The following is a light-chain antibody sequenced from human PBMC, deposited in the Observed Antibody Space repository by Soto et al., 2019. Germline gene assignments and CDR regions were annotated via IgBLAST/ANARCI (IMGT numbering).Light chain of an antibody. CDR2: DAA. CDR3: QQFDNFPLT. V-gene: IGKV1-33*01. CDR1: QDISSY. Sequence: DLQMTQSPPSLSASVGDRVTITCQASQDISSYLNWYQQKPGEAPKLLIYDAANLQPGVPSRISGGGSGTYFTFIISSLQPEDIATYYCQQFDNFPLTFGGGTKVEIK. J-gene: IGKJ4*01.